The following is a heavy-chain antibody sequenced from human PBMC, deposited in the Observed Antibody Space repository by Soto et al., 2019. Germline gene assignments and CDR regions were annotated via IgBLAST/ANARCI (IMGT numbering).Heavy chain of an antibody. Sequence: QVQLVESGGGVVQPGRSLRLSCAASGFTFSSYGMHWVRQAPGKGLEWVAVIWYDGSNKYYADSVKGRFTISRDNSKNTLYLQMNSLRAEDTAVYYCARCGIAAAGSNWFDPWGQGTLVTVSS. CDR3: ARCGIAAAGSNWFDP. D-gene: IGHD6-13*01. CDR1: GFTFSSYG. CDR2: IWYDGSNK. V-gene: IGHV3-33*01. J-gene: IGHJ5*02.